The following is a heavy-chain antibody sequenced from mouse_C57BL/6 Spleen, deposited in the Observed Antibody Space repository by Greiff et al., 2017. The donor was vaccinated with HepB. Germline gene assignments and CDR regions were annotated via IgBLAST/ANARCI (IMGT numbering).Heavy chain of an antibody. V-gene: IGHV1-72*01. D-gene: IGHD2-2*01. CDR3: ARLGDYAYDGCAY. CDR2: IDSNSGGT. Sequence: VQLQQPGAELVKPGASVKLSCKASGYTFTSSCIHWVKQRPGRGLEWIGRIDSNSGGTKYNEKFKSKATLTVDKPSSTAYMQLSSLTSEDSAVYYCARLGDYAYDGCAYWGERTLVAVAA. CDR1: GYTFTSSC. J-gene: IGHJ3*01.